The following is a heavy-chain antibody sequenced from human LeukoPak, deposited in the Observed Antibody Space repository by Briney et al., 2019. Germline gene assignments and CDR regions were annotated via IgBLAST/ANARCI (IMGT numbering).Heavy chain of an antibody. J-gene: IGHJ6*02. D-gene: IGHD3-10*01. V-gene: IGHV1-18*01. CDR3: ARDRGNQYYYGSGPSNYYYYGMDV. CDR1: GYTFTSYG. CDR2: ISAYNGNT. Sequence: ASVKVSCKASGYTFTSYGISWVRQAPGQGLEWMGWISAYNGNTNYAQKLRGRVTMTTDTSTSTAYMELRSLRSDDTAVYYCARDRGNQYYYGSGPSNYYYYGMDVWGQGTTVTVSS.